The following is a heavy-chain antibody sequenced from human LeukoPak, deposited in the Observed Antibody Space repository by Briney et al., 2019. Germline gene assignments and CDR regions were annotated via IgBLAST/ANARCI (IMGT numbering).Heavy chain of an antibody. V-gene: IGHV5-51*01. Sequence: GESLKISCKGSGYSFTSYWLGWVRQMPGKGLEGMGIIDPRDSDTRYSPSFQGQVTISADKSITTAYLQWSSLKASDTAMYYCARRGSSDAFDIWGQGTMVTVSS. D-gene: IGHD2-15*01. CDR1: GYSFTSYW. CDR2: IDPRDSDT. CDR3: ARRGSSDAFDI. J-gene: IGHJ3*02.